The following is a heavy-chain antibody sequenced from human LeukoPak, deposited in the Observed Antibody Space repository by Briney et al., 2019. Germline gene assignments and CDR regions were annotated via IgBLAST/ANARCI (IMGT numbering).Heavy chain of an antibody. J-gene: IGHJ4*02. D-gene: IGHD5-24*01. CDR1: GGSVSSGSYY. CDR3: ARGPGRDGHNSGY. V-gene: IGHV4-61*01. Sequence: SETLSLTCTVSGGSVSSGSYYWSWIRQPPGKGLEWIGYIYYSGSTNYNPSLKSRVTISVDKSKNQFSLKLSSVTAADTAVYYCARGPGRDGHNSGYWGQGTLVTVSS. CDR2: IYYSGST.